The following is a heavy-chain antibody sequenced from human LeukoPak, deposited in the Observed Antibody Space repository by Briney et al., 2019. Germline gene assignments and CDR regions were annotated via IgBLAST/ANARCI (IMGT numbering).Heavy chain of an antibody. CDR3: ARGPPHPTGYYYYDSSGYSY. Sequence: ASVKVSCKASGYTFTSYYMHWVRQAPGQGLEWMGIINPSGGSTSYAQKFQGRVTMTRDTSKNQFSLKLSSVTAADTAVYYCARGPPHPTGYYYYDSSGYSYWGQGTLVTVSS. CDR2: INPSGGST. D-gene: IGHD3-22*01. CDR1: GYTFTSYY. J-gene: IGHJ4*02. V-gene: IGHV1-46*01.